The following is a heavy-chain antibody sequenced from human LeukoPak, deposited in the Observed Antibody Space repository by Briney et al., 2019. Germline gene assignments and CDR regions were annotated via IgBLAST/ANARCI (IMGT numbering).Heavy chain of an antibody. CDR3: ARPSRPYYYGSGSYFGY. CDR2: INHSGST. J-gene: IGHJ4*02. CDR1: GGSFSGYY. V-gene: IGHV4-34*01. D-gene: IGHD3-10*01. Sequence: SETLSLTCAVYGGSFSGYYWSWTRQPPGKGLEWIGEINHSGSTNYNPSLKSRVTISVDTSKNQFSLKLSSVTAADTAVYYCARPSRPYYYGSGSYFGYWGQGTLVAVSS.